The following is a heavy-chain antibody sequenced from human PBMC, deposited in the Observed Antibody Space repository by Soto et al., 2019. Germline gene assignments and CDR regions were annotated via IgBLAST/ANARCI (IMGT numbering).Heavy chain of an antibody. D-gene: IGHD3-10*01. Sequence: QVQLVQSGAEVKKPGASVKVSCKASGYTFSSYGISWVRQAPGQGLEWMGWISAYNGNTNYAQKLQGRVTMTTDTSTSTAYMELRSLRSDDTAVYYCARGVDYYGSGRHYYYGMDVWGQGTTVTVSS. J-gene: IGHJ6*02. CDR1: GYTFSSYG. CDR3: ARGVDYYGSGRHYYYGMDV. V-gene: IGHV1-18*01. CDR2: ISAYNGNT.